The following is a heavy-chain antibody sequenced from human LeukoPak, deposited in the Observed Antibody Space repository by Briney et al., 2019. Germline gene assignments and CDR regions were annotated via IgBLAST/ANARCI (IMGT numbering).Heavy chain of an antibody. D-gene: IGHD3-10*01. CDR1: GYIFTGYY. V-gene: IGHV1-2*06. J-gene: IGHJ4*02. CDR2: INPNSGGT. CDR3: ATAMVRGVISGD. Sequence: ASVTVSCKASGYIFTGYYMHWVRQAPGQGLEWMGRINPNSGGTNYAQKFQGRVTMTRDTSISTAYMELSRLRSDDTAVYYCATAMVRGVISGDWGQGTLVTVSS.